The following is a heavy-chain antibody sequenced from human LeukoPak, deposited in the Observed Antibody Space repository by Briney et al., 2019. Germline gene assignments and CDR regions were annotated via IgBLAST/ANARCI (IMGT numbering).Heavy chain of an antibody. V-gene: IGHV3-7*01. CDR3: ARSGPDIVVVPADKYYYYGMDV. J-gene: IGHJ6*02. CDR1: GFTFSSYW. D-gene: IGHD2-2*01. CDR2: IKQDGSEK. Sequence: PGGSLRLACAASGFTFSSYWMSWVRQAPGKGLEWVANIKQDGSEKYYVDSVKGRFTISRGNAKNSLYLQMNSLRAEDTAVYYCARSGPDIVVVPADKYYYYGMDVWGQGTTATVSS.